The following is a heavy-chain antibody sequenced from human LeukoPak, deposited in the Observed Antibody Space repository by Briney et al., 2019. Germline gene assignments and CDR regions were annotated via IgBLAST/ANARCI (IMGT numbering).Heavy chain of an antibody. CDR2: IIPIFNTI. CDR1: GGTFNIYG. CDR3: ARHRVDSQFGELLPDAFDI. D-gene: IGHD3-10*01. J-gene: IGHJ3*02. V-gene: IGHV1-69*13. Sequence: SVKVSCKASGGTFNIYGLNWVRQAPGQGLEWMGGIIPIFNTINFAQKFQGRVTITADESTRTASMELSSLRSEDTAVYYCARHRVDSQFGELLPDAFDIWGQGTVVTVSS.